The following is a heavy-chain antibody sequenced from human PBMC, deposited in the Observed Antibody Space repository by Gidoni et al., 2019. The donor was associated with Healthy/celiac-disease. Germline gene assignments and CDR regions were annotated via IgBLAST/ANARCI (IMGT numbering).Heavy chain of an antibody. CDR2: MSGSGGST. CDR1: GFPFSSST. V-gene: IGHV3-23*01. J-gene: IGHJ3*02. CDR3: AKDTISSMIVVVITREAFDI. D-gene: IGHD3-22*01. Sequence: EVQLLESGGGLVQPGGSLRLSCAASGFPFSSSTMSWVRPAPGKGLEWVSAMSGSGGSTYYADSVKGRFTISRDNSKNTLYLQMNSLRAEDTAVYYCAKDTISSMIVVVITREAFDIWGQGTMVTVSS.